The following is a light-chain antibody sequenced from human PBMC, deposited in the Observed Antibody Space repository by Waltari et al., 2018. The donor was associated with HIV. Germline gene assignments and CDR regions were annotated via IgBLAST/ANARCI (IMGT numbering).Light chain of an antibody. Sequence: GSPGQSVTISCTGTSSDVGGSKYVSWYQQHPGKAPKLMIYEVNKRPSGVHDRFSGSKSANTASLTVSGLQADDEADYYCNSYAGSNNWVFGGGTKLTVL. CDR3: NSYAGSNNWV. V-gene: IGLV2-8*01. J-gene: IGLJ3*02. CDR2: EVN. CDR1: SSDVGGSKY.